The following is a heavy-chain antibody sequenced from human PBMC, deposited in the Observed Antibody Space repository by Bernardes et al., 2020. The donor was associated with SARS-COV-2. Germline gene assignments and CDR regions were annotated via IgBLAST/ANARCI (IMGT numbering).Heavy chain of an antibody. V-gene: IGHV3-30*03. D-gene: IGHD6-19*01. J-gene: IGHJ4*02. Sequence: GGSLRLSCAGSGFTFSNYGMHWVRQAPGKGLEWVATISYNGSQKKYADSVKGRFTISRDNSKNTLFLQMNSLRAEDTAVHFCAIGAVAGTESFGFWGQGALVTGSP. CDR2: ISYNGSQK. CDR3: AIGAVAGTESFGF. CDR1: GFTFSNYG.